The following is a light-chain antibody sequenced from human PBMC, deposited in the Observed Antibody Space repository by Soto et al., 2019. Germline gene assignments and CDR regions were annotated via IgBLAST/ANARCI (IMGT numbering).Light chain of an antibody. V-gene: IGLV2-11*01. Sequence: QSALIQPPSVSGSPGQSVTISCTGTSSDVGSYDYVSWYQQHPGTVPKPMIYNVNTQPSGVPDRFSGSKSGNTASMTISGLQAEDEADYYCQTWGPGIQVFGGGTKLTVL. CDR3: QTWGPGIQV. CDR2: NVN. J-gene: IGLJ3*02. CDR1: SSDVGSYDY.